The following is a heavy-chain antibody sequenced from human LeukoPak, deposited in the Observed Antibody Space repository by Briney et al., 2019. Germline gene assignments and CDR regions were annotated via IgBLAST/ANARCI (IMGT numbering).Heavy chain of an antibody. Sequence: GGSLRLSCAASEFTFSSYGMHWVRQAPGKGLEWVAFIRYDGSNKYHADSVKGRFTISRDNSKNALYLLMNSLRAEDTAVYYCARDSRIAARPLYSCYYMDVWGKGTTVTVSS. D-gene: IGHD6-6*01. J-gene: IGHJ6*03. CDR3: ARDSRIAARPLYSCYYMDV. V-gene: IGHV3-30*02. CDR1: EFTFSSYG. CDR2: IRYDGSNK.